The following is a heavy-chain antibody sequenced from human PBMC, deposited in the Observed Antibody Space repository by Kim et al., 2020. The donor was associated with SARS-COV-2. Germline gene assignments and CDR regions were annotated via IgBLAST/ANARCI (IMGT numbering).Heavy chain of an antibody. J-gene: IGHJ6*02. V-gene: IGHV5-10-1*01. CDR3: ARLGPDGNYYYYGMDV. CDR1: GYSFTSYW. Sequence: GESLKISCKGSGYSFTSYWISWVRQMPGKGLEWMGRIDPSDSYTNYSPSFQGHVTISADKSISTAYLQWSSLKASDTAMYYCARLGPDGNYYYYGMDVWGQGTTVTVSS. D-gene: IGHD1-26*01. CDR2: IDPSDSYT.